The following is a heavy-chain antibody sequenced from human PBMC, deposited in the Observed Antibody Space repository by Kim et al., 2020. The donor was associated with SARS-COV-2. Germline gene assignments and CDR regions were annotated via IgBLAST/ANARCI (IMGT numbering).Heavy chain of an antibody. D-gene: IGHD1-26*01. Sequence: SNPSLKSRVPISVDTSKNQFSLKLSSVTAADTAVYYCARGYSGSGDAFDIWGQGTMVTVSS. V-gene: IGHV4-39*07. CDR3: ARGYSGSGDAFDI. J-gene: IGHJ3*02.